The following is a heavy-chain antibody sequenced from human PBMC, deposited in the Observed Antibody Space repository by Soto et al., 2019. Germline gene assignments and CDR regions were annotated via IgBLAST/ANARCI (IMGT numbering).Heavy chain of an antibody. D-gene: IGHD3-3*01. J-gene: IGHJ4*02. CDR3: AREKWIFGVLVHQYYFHY. CDR1: GGSISSYY. V-gene: IGHV4-59*12. CDR2: IYYSGST. Sequence: SETLSLTCTVSGGSISSYYWSWIRQPPGKGLEWIGYIYYSGSTNYNPSLKSRVTISVDTSKNQFSLKLSSVTAADTAVYYCAREKWIFGVLVHQYYFHYWGQGTLVTVSS.